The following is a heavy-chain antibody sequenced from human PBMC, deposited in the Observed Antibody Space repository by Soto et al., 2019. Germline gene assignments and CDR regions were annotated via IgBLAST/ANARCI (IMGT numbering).Heavy chain of an antibody. CDR1: GFTFSSYW. CDR2: INSDGSST. J-gene: IGHJ6*02. Sequence: PGGSLRLSCAASGFTFSSYWMHWVRQAPGKGLVWVSRINSDGSSTSYADSVKGRFTISRDNAKNTLYLQMNSLRAEDTAVYYCVGMVYEDYYYGMDVWGQGTMVTVSS. CDR3: VGMVYEDYYYGMDV. V-gene: IGHV3-74*01. D-gene: IGHD2-8*01.